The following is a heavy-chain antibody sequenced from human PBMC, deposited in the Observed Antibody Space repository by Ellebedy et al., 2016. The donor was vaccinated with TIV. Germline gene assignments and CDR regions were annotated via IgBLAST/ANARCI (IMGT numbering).Heavy chain of an antibody. Sequence: GESLKISCKGSGYSFTTYWIGWVRQLSGKGLEWMGLIYPGDSDTRYSPSFQGQVTISADKSISTAYLQWSSLKASDTAMYHCARVGEVAATPCSYWGQGTLVTVSS. CDR2: IYPGDSDT. CDR3: ARVGEVAATPCSY. D-gene: IGHD2-15*01. V-gene: IGHV5-51*01. CDR1: GYSFTTYW. J-gene: IGHJ4*02.